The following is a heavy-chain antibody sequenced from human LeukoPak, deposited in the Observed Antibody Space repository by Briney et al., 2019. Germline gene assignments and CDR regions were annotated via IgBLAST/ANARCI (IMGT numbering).Heavy chain of an antibody. V-gene: IGHV1-18*01. CDR3: ARDTPAEYYYDSSGYHPGDAFDI. Sequence: ASVKVSCKASGYTFSSYGISWVRQAPGQGLEWMGWICAYNGNTNYAQKLQGRVTMTTDTSTSTAYMELRSLRSDDTAVYYCARDTPAEYYYDSSGYHPGDAFDIWGQGTMVTVSS. J-gene: IGHJ3*02. D-gene: IGHD3-22*01. CDR1: GYTFSSYG. CDR2: ICAYNGNT.